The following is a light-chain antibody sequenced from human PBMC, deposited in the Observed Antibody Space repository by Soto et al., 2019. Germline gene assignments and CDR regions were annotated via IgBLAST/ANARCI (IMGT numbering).Light chain of an antibody. V-gene: IGKV1-39*01. J-gene: IGKJ1*01. Sequence: DLQMTQSPSSLSSSLGDSVTITCRASQTISSHLSWYQQKTGKAPKLLIYAESSLQSRVPSRFSGSGSGTDLNLTISSLQREDFATYYCQKHGTSPRTCGHGTKVDIK. CDR3: QKHGTSPRT. CDR2: AES. CDR1: QTISSH.